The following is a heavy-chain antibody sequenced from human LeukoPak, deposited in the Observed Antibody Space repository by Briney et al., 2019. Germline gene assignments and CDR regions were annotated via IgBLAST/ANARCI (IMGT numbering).Heavy chain of an antibody. V-gene: IGHV3-23*01. CDR3: AEAQAIFGHNWFDP. D-gene: IGHD2/OR15-2a*01. J-gene: IGHJ5*02. CDR1: GFTFSNYA. Sequence: PGGSLRLSCAASGFTFSNYAMNWVRQAPGKGLEWVSFISGSGTTTQYADSVKGRFTISSDNSKNTLYLQMNSLRAEDTAVYYCAEAQAIFGHNWFDPWGQGTLVTVSS. CDR2: ISGSGTTT.